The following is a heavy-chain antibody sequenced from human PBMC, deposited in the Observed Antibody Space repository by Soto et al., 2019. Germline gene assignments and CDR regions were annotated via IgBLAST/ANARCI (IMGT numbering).Heavy chain of an antibody. CDR3: ARGSGDTGSAWLDP. D-gene: IGHD1-1*01. CDR2: ISAFNGNT. CDR1: GYTFSTYG. V-gene: IGHV1-18*01. Sequence: QIQLVQSGGEMREPGASVKLSCKASGYTFSTYGISGVRQRPGQGLEWMGRISAFNGNTKSTREFQGRVTMTTDTSTTTAYLGLKRLTSDDSAVYFCARGSGDTGSAWLDPWGQGTLVTVSS. J-gene: IGHJ5*02.